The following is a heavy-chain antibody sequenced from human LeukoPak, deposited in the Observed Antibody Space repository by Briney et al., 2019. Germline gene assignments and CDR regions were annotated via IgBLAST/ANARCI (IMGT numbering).Heavy chain of an antibody. J-gene: IGHJ6*04. D-gene: IGHD6-6*01. CDR1: GFTFSSYA. CDR3: ARGGSSFAPQDV. Sequence: EGSLRLSCAASGFTFSSYAMHWVRQAPGKGLEWVAVISYDGSNKYYADSVKGRFTISRDNSKNTLYLQMNSLRAEDTAVYYCARGGSSFAPQDVWGKGTTVTVSS. CDR2: ISYDGSNK. V-gene: IGHV3-30-3*01.